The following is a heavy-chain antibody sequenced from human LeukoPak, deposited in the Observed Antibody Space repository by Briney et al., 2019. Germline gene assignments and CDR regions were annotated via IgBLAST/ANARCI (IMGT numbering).Heavy chain of an antibody. V-gene: IGHV4-30-4*01. J-gene: IGHJ3*02. Sequence: SQTLSLTCTVSGGSISSGDYYWSWIRQPPGKGLEWIGYIYYSGSTYYNPSLKSRVTVSVDTSKNQFSLKLSSVTAADTAVYYCATLWSLVDAFDIRGQGTMVTVSS. CDR1: GGSISSGDYY. CDR2: IYYSGST. D-gene: IGHD2-21*01. CDR3: ATLWSLVDAFDI.